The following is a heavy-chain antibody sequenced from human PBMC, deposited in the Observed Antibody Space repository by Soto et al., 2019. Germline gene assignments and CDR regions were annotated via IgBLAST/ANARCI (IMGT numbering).Heavy chain of an antibody. CDR3: ERRDRGQNNDYYYFYMAV. V-gene: IGHV3-48*02. CDR2: ISSSGMTI. D-gene: IGHD3-16*01. Sequence: PGGSLRLSCEASGFSFSTYSMNWVRQAPGKGLEWVSYISSSGMTIYYADSVKGRLTISRDNAKNSLYLQMHSLRDEDTAIYFCERRDRGQNNDYYYFYMAVGGTGPRAPVPS. J-gene: IGHJ6*03. CDR1: GFSFSTYS.